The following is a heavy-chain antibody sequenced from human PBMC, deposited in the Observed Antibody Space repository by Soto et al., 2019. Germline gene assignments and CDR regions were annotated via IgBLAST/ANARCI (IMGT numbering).Heavy chain of an antibody. D-gene: IGHD3-22*01. V-gene: IGHV3-53*01. J-gene: IGHJ3*02. Sequence: EVQLVESGGGLIQPGGSLRLSCAASGFTVSSNYMSWVRQAPGKGLEWVSVIYSGGSTYYADSVKGRFTISRDNSKNTLYLQMNSLRAEDTAVYYCVRAILGYAFDIWGQGTMVTVSS. CDR2: IYSGGST. CDR1: GFTVSSNY. CDR3: VRAILGYAFDI.